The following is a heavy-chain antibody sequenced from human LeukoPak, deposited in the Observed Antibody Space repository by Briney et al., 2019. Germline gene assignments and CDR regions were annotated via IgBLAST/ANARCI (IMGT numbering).Heavy chain of an antibody. Sequence: PSDTLSLTCTVSGGSIDISDYYWGWIRQPPGKGLEWIGSMHYSVSTYYNPSLKSRVTISVDTSKNQFSLKVSSVTAADTAVYYCARRGTIDSGRPWNWGQGTLVTVSS. V-gene: IGHV4-39*01. D-gene: IGHD1-26*01. CDR3: ARRGTIDSGRPWN. CDR2: MHYSVST. CDR1: GGSIDISDYY. J-gene: IGHJ4*02.